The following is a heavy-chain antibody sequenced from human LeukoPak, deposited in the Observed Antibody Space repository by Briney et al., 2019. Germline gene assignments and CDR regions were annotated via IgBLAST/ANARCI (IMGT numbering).Heavy chain of an antibody. CDR2: IYYSGNT. CDR1: GGSISSSRHF. J-gene: IGHJ4*02. V-gene: IGHV4-39*07. CDR3: ARGPRIAARPYYFDF. Sequence: SETLSLTCTVSGGSISSSRHFWGWIRQPPGKGLEWIGSIYYSGNTYYNPSLKSRVTISVDTSKNQFSLKLSSVTAADTAVYYCARGPRIAARPYYFDFWGQGTLVTVSS. D-gene: IGHD6-6*01.